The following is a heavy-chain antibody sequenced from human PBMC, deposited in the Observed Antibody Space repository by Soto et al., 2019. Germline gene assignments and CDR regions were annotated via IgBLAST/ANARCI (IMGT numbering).Heavy chain of an antibody. CDR2: IYPGDSDT. J-gene: IGHJ5*02. CDR1: GYSFTSYW. D-gene: IGHD2-2*02. Sequence: GESLKISCKGSGYSFTSYWIGWVRQMPWKGLEWMGIIYPGDSDTRYSPSFQGQVTISADKSISTAYLQWSSLKASDTAMYYCARIKADIVVVPAAIQGGWFDPWGQGTLVTVSS. CDR3: ARIKADIVVVPAAIQGGWFDP. V-gene: IGHV5-51*01.